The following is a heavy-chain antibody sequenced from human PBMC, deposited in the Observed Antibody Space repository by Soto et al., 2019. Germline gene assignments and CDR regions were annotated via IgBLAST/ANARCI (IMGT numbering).Heavy chain of an antibody. CDR1: GYTFTSYA. Sequence: ASVKVSCKASGYTFTSYAMHWVRQAPGQRLEWMGWINAGNGNTKYSQKFQGRVSLTRDTSASTAYMELSSLRSEDTAVYYCARGGGSPYHNHEFAFWGQGTLVIVSS. V-gene: IGHV1-3*01. D-gene: IGHD6-13*01. J-gene: IGHJ4*02. CDR2: INAGNGNT. CDR3: ARGGGSPYHNHEFAF.